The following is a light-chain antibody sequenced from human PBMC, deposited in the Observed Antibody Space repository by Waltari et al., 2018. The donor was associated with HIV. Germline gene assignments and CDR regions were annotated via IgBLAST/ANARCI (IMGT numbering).Light chain of an antibody. CDR1: SGDIGTYKY. CDR2: DVN. J-gene: IGLJ1*01. V-gene: IGLV2-14*03. Sequence: ISCTGTSGDIGTYKYVSWYQQHTGKVPKLIIYDVNVRPSGVSDRFSGSKSGNTATLTISGLHSDDEADYYCCSYTVNSTGVFGAGTKITV. CDR3: CSYTVNSTGV.